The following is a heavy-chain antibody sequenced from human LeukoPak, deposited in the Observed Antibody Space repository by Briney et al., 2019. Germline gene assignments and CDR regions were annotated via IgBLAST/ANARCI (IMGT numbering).Heavy chain of an antibody. CDR1: GFPFTSGFTFSDYY. D-gene: IGHD2-8*02. CDR2: ISSTSAYT. V-gene: IGHV3-11*06. Sequence: PGGSLRLSCAASGFPFTSGFTFSDYYMSWIRQAPGKGLEWVSYISSTSAYTNYADSVKGCFTISRDNANNSLYLQMNGLRAEDTAIYYCARGGTGAFDFWGQGTLVTVSS. J-gene: IGHJ4*02. CDR3: ARGGTGAFDF.